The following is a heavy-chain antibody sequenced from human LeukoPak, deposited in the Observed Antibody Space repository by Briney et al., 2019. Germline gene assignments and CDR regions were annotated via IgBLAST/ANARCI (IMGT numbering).Heavy chain of an antibody. Sequence: SETLSLTCTVSGGSISSSSYYWGWIRQPPGKGLEWIGSIYYSGSTYYNQSPKSRVTISVDTSKNQFSLKLSSVTAADTAVYYCARCAAATNYYYYYMDVWGKGTTVTVSS. D-gene: IGHD4-11*01. V-gene: IGHV4-39*01. J-gene: IGHJ6*03. CDR3: ARCAAATNYYYYYMDV. CDR2: IYYSGST. CDR1: GGSISSSSYY.